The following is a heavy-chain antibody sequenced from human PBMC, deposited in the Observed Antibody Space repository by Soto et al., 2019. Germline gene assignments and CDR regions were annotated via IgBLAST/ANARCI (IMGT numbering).Heavy chain of an antibody. D-gene: IGHD2-21*02. V-gene: IGHV2-5*02. CDR3: AHARNDFAAFDI. Sequence: QISLKESGPTLVKPTQTLTLTCTFTGFSLTTGGVGVGWIRQPPEKALEWLALIYWDDDKRYSPSLKSRLTVTKDTSKNQVVLTMTNMGPVDTATYCCAHARNDFAAFDIWGQGTMVTVPS. CDR1: GFSLTTGGVG. CDR2: IYWDDDK. J-gene: IGHJ3*02.